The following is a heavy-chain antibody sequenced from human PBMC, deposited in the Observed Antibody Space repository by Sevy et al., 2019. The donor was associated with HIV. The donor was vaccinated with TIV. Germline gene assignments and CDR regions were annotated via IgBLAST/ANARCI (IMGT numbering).Heavy chain of an antibody. CDR2: IKQDGSEK. CDR1: GFTFSSYW. V-gene: IGHV3-7*03. Sequence: GSLRLSCAASGFTFSSYWMSWVRQAPGKGLEWVANIKQDGSEKYYVDSVKGRFTISRDNAKNSLYLQMNSLRAEDTAVYYCARDSEIPIVATITSFDYWGQGTLVTVSS. J-gene: IGHJ4*02. CDR3: ARDSEIPIVATITSFDY. D-gene: IGHD5-12*01.